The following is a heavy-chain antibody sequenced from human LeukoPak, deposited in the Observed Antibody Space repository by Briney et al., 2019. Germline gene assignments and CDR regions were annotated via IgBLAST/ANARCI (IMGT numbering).Heavy chain of an antibody. CDR1: GYTFTSYG. CDR3: ARKKEDWNYYYYYMDV. Sequence: ASVKVSCKASGYTFTSYGISWVRQAPGQGLEWMGWISAYNGNTNYAQKLQGRVTMTTDTSTSTAYMELRSPRSDDTAVYYCARKKEDWNYYYYYMDVWGKGTTVTVSS. V-gene: IGHV1-18*01. CDR2: ISAYNGNT. D-gene: IGHD3/OR15-3a*01. J-gene: IGHJ6*03.